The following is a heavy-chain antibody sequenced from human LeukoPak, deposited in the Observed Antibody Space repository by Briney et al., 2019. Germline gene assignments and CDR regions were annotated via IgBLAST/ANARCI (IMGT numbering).Heavy chain of an antibody. CDR1: GFTFGDYA. CDR3: ARDAHVDYDY. J-gene: IGHJ4*02. CDR2: ISSSDSTK. Sequence: GGSLRLSCTASGFTFGDYAMNWVRQAPGKGLEWVSYISSSDSTKYYADSVKGRFTISRDNSKNTLYLQMNSLRAEDTAVYYCARDAHVDYDYWGQGTLVTVSS. V-gene: IGHV3-48*01. D-gene: IGHD5-12*01.